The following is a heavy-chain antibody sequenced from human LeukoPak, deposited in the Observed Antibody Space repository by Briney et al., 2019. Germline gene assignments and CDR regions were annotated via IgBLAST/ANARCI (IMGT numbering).Heavy chain of an antibody. CDR1: GGAISSNNYY. Sequence: SETLSLTCTVSGGAISSNNYYWGWVRQPPGKGLEWIATISYSGRTYYNPSLTSQVTISIDTSKNQFSLKLTSVTAADTAVYYCARERVAAAGWFDPWGQGTLVTVSS. D-gene: IGHD6-13*01. V-gene: IGHV4-39*07. CDR3: ARERVAAAGWFDP. CDR2: ISYSGRT. J-gene: IGHJ5*02.